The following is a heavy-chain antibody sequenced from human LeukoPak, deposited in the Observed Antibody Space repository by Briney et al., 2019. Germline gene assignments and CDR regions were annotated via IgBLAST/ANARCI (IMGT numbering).Heavy chain of an antibody. D-gene: IGHD1-1*01. CDR2: MNPNSGNT. Sequence: ASVKVSYKASGYTFTSYDINWVRQATGQGLEWMGYMNPNSGNTGYAQKFQGRVTMTRNTSISTAYMELSSLRPEDTAVYYCARVPRESNSHWGQGTLVTVSS. CDR3: ARVPRESNSH. J-gene: IGHJ4*02. V-gene: IGHV1-8*01. CDR1: GYTFTSYD.